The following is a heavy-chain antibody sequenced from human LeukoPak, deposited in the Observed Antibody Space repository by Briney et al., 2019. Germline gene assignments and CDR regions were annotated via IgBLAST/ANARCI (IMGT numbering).Heavy chain of an antibody. CDR1: GFTFSSYW. CDR3: AREKRLRYFDWLSHAFDI. Sequence: GGSLRLSCAASGFTFSSYWMSWVRQAPGKGLEWVANIKQDESEKYYVDSVKGRFTISRDNAKNSLYLQMDSLRAEDTAVYYCAREKRLRYFDWLSHAFDIWGQGTMVTVSS. D-gene: IGHD3-9*01. J-gene: IGHJ3*02. V-gene: IGHV3-7*01. CDR2: IKQDESEK.